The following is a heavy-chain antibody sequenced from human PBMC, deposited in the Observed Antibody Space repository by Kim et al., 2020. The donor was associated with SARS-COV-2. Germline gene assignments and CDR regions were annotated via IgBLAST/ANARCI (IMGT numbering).Heavy chain of an antibody. CDR3: TKGGPLSMVDF. D-gene: IGHD3-10*01. Sequence: YKHYADSVKGRFTISRDNAKKSLSLQMNSLRVEDTGVYYCTKGGPLSMVDFWGQGILVTVSS. V-gene: IGHV3-21*01. CDR2: YK. J-gene: IGHJ4*02.